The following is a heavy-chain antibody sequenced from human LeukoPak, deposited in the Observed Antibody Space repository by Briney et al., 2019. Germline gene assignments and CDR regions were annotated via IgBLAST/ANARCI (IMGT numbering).Heavy chain of an antibody. CDR2: IIPIFGTA. D-gene: IGHD6-6*01. Sequence: EASVKVSCKASGGTFSSYAISWVRQAPGQGLEWMGGIIPIFGTANYAQKFQGRVTITADESTSTAYMELSSLRSEDTAVYYCATDSSSSEPHFDPWGQGTLVTVSS. CDR1: GGTFSSYA. V-gene: IGHV1-69*13. J-gene: IGHJ5*02. CDR3: ATDSSSSEPHFDP.